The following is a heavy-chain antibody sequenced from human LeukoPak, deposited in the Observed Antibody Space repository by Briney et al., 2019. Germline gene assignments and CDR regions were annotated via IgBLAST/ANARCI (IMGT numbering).Heavy chain of an antibody. J-gene: IGHJ5*02. V-gene: IGHV4-30-4*01. Sequence: SETLSLTCTASGGSISSGDFYWSWIRQPPGKGLEWIGYIYYRGNTSYNPSLRSRLTISVDTSKNQFSLKLNSLTVADTAVYYCARGPSYRNGWGWFDPWGQGTPVSVSS. CDR1: GGSISSGDFY. CDR3: ARGPSYRNGWGWFDP. D-gene: IGHD6-19*01. CDR2: IYYRGNT.